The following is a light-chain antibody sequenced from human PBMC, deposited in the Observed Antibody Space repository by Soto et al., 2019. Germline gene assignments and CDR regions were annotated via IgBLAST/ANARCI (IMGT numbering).Light chain of an antibody. CDR2: GAT. Sequence: QSALTQPASVSGSPRQSITISCTGTGSDVGGYNYVSWYQQHPGKAPKLMIYGATNRPSGVSNRFSGSKSGNTASLTISGLQAEDEADYYCSSYTSSSTLVFGTGTKLTVL. J-gene: IGLJ1*01. CDR1: GSDVGGYNY. CDR3: SSYTSSSTLV. V-gene: IGLV2-14*01.